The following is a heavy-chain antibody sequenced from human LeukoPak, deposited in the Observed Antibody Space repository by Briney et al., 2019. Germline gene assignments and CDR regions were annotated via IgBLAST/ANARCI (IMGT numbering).Heavy chain of an antibody. D-gene: IGHD4-11*01. V-gene: IGHV4-39*01. CDR1: GGSITSSGYY. CDR2: VYFSGNT. Sequence: SETLSLTCTVSGGSITSSGYYWGWLRQPPGKGLEWIGTVYFSGNTYYNPSLKSRVTISVDTSKNQFSLKLGPVTAADTAVYYCARHVEMTTVYFDHWGQGTLVTVSS. CDR3: ARHVEMTTVYFDH. J-gene: IGHJ4*02.